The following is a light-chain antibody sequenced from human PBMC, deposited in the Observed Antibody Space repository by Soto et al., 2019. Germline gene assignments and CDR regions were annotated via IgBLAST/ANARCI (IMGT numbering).Light chain of an antibody. Sequence: EIVLTQSPGTLSLSPGERATLSCRASQSVSSNNLAWYQQKPGQAPRLLIFSASTRAPGIPARVTGGGSGTQFSLTISSLQPEDFALYYCHQYNEWPRGTFGPGTKVEI. V-gene: IGKV3D-15*01. CDR2: SAS. CDR1: QSVSSN. CDR3: HQYNEWPRGT. J-gene: IGKJ1*01.